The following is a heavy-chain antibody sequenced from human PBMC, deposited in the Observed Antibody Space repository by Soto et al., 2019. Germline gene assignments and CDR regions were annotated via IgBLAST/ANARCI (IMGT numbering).Heavy chain of an antibody. V-gene: IGHV4-34*01. J-gene: IGHJ4*02. CDR2: INHSGST. CDR1: GGSFSGYY. CDR3: ARDQITGLFDY. D-gene: IGHD2-8*02. Sequence: SETLSLTCAVYGGSFSGYYWTWIRQPPGTGLEWIGEINHSGSTNYNPSLKSRVTISVDTSKNQFSLKLTSVTAADTAVYYCARDQITGLFDYWGQGTLVTVLL.